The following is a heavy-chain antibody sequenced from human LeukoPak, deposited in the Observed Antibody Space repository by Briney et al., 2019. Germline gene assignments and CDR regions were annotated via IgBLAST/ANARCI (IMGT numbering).Heavy chain of an antibody. CDR2: VYYSGTT. CDR1: GGSIRSGDYY. J-gene: IGHJ3*02. V-gene: IGHV4-61*08. D-gene: IGHD3-22*01. CDR3: ARVYYDSSGPFDI. Sequence: PSETLSLTCTVSGGSIRSGDYYWSWIRQPPGKGLEWFGCVYYSGTTNYNPSLKSRVTISGDTSKNQFSLKLSSVTAADTAVYYCARVYYDSSGPFDIWGQGTMVTVSS.